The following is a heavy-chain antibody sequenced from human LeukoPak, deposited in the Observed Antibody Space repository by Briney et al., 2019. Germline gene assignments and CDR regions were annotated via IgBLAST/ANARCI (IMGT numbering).Heavy chain of an antibody. Sequence: PGGSLRLSCTASGLTFSTSGFNWVRQAPGKGLEWVASIGPTGSDRYHADSIKGRFTISRDNANNLLYLQMNSLRAEDTAVYYCATETNGRHYEYWGQGTLLTVSS. V-gene: IGHV3-21*06. J-gene: IGHJ4*02. CDR3: ATETNGRHYEY. CDR2: IGPTGSDR. D-gene: IGHD1-14*01. CDR1: GLTFSTSG.